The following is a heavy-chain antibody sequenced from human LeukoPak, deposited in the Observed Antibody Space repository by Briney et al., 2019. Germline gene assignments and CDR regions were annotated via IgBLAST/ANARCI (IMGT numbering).Heavy chain of an antibody. J-gene: IGHJ3*02. CDR3: ATSLLTGYMAFDI. V-gene: IGHV3-23*01. CDR1: GFTFSTYA. Sequence: GGSLRLSCAASGFTFSTYAMTWVRQAPGKGLEWVSLISGSGGSTYYADSVKGRFTISRDNSKNTLYLQMNSLRAEDTAVYYCATSLLTGYMAFDIWGQGTMVTVSS. D-gene: IGHD3-9*01. CDR2: ISGSGGST.